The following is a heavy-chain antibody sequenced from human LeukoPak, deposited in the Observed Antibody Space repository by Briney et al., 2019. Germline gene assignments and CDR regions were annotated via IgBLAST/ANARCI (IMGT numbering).Heavy chain of an antibody. Sequence: PGGSLRLSCAASGFTFSNAWMSWVRQAPGKGLEWVGRIKGKTDGGTTDYAAPVKGRFTISRDDSKNTLYLQMNSLRAEDTAVYYCAKCVTYYYDISAPVYYYGMDVWGQGTTVTVSS. V-gene: IGHV3-15*01. D-gene: IGHD3-22*01. CDR2: IKGKTDGGTT. CDR3: AKCVTYYYDISAPVYYYGMDV. J-gene: IGHJ6*02. CDR1: GFTFSNAW.